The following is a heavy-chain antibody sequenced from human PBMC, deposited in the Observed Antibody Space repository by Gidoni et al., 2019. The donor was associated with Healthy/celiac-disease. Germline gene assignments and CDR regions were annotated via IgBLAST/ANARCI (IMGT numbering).Heavy chain of an antibody. CDR3: ARPLGYCSSTSCFAFDI. Sequence: LPLQESGPGLVKPSETLSLTCTVSGGSIRSSRYYWGWIRQPPGKGLEWIGSIYYSGSTYYNPSLKSRVTISVDTSKNQFSLKLSSVTAADTAVYYCARPLGYCSSTSCFAFDIWGQGTMVTVSS. D-gene: IGHD2-2*01. CDR2: IYYSGST. CDR1: GGSIRSSRYY. V-gene: IGHV4-39*01. J-gene: IGHJ3*02.